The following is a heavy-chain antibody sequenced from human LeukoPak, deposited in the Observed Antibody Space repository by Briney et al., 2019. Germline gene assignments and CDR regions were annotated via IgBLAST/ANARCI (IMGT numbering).Heavy chain of an antibody. CDR2: INPNSGGT. CDR3: ARDGYYYDSSGYSSGHVDY. J-gene: IGHJ4*02. CDR1: GYTFTDYY. V-gene: IGHV1-2*02. Sequence: ASVKVSCKASGYTFTDYYMHWVRQAPGQGLEWMGWINPNSGGTNYAQKFQGRVTMTTDTSTSTAYMELRSLRSDDTAVYYCARDGYYYDSSGYSSGHVDYWGQGTLVTVSS. D-gene: IGHD3-22*01.